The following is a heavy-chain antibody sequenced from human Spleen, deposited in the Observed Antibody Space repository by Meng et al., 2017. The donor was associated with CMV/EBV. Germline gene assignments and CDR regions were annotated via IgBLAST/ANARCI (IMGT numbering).Heavy chain of an antibody. J-gene: IGHJ4*02. CDR2: ISYDGSNK. V-gene: IGHV3-30-3*01. CDR3: ARETSPPVHRRITIFGVVIMGFDY. CDR1: GFTFSSYA. D-gene: IGHD3-3*01. Sequence: GGSLRLSCAASGFTFSSYAMHWVRQAPGKGLEWVAVISYDGSNKYYADSVKGRFTISRDNSKNTLYLQMNSLRAEDTAVYYCARETSPPVHRRITIFGVVIMGFDYWGQGTLVTVSS.